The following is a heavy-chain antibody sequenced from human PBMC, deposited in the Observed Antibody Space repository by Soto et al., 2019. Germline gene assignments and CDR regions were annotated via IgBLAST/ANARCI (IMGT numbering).Heavy chain of an antibody. CDR1: GVSISSYY. V-gene: IGHV4-59*01. D-gene: IGHD4-17*01. J-gene: IGHJ4*02. CDR2: IYYSGST. CDR3: ARAQYTVTFDY. Sequence: PSETLSLTCTVSGVSISSYYWIWIRQPPGKGLEWIGYIYYSGSTNYNPSLKSRVTISVDTSKNQFSLKLSSVTAADTAVYYCARAQYTVTFDYWGQGTLVTVSS.